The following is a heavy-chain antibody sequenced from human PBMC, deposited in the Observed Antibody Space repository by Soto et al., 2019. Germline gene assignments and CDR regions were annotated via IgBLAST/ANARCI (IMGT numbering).Heavy chain of an antibody. CDR1: GFTFSSYS. J-gene: IGHJ4*02. D-gene: IGHD3-22*01. CDR2: ISSSSYI. CDR3: ARGPHYYDSSGYVFDY. Sequence: GSLRLSCAASGFTFSSYSMNWVRQAPGKGLEWVSSISSSSYIYYADSVKGRFTISRDNAKNSLYLQMNSLRAEDTAVYYCARGPHYYDSSGYVFDYWGQGTLVTVSS. V-gene: IGHV3-21*01.